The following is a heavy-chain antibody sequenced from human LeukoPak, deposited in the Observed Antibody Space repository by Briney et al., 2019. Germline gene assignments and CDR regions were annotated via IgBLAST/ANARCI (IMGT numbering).Heavy chain of an antibody. CDR2: IIPILGIA. CDR1: GGTFSSYA. D-gene: IGHD5-18*01. CDR3: ARDHGTRGYSLTPVDAFDI. V-gene: IGHV1-69*04. Sequence: GASVKVSCKASGGTFSSYAISWVRQAPGQGLEWMGRIIPILGIANYAQKFQGRVTITADKSTSTAYMELSSLRSEDTAVYYCARDHGTRGYSLTPVDAFDIRGQGTMVTVSS. J-gene: IGHJ3*02.